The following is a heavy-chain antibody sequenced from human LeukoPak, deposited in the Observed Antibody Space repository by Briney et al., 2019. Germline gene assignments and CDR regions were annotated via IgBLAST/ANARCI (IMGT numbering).Heavy chain of an antibody. V-gene: IGHV3-30*04. J-gene: IGHJ1*01. D-gene: IGHD3-10*01. CDR2: ISNDGTNK. CDR1: GFTFSSYT. CDR3: GKVDCWFGDGWAYFRH. Sequence: GRSLRLSCVASGFTFSSYTMHWVRQAPGKGLEWVALISNDGTNKYYADSVRGRFTISRDNAKNTLYLQMNSLRAEDTAVYYCGKVDCWFGDGWAYFRHWGQGTLVTVSS.